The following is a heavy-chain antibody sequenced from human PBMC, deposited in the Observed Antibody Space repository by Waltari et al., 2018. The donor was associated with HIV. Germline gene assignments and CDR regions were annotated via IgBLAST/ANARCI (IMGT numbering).Heavy chain of an antibody. CDR1: GGSFNSYH. J-gene: IGHJ5*02. V-gene: IGHV4-59*12. D-gene: IGHD3-3*01. Sequence: QVQLQESGPGLVKPSETLSLTCTVSGGSFNSYHWSWIRQPPGKGLEWIGYIYYTGRTNGNPSLKSRVTISVDTSKNQFSLRLRSVTAADTAVYYCARGLFGVGSNWFDPWGQGILVTVSS. CDR3: ARGLFGVGSNWFDP. CDR2: IYYTGRT.